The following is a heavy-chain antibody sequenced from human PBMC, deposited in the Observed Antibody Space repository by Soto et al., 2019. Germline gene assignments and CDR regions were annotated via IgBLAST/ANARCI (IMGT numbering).Heavy chain of an antibody. CDR1: GDSISSYY. CDR3: ARVAITYWYFDL. V-gene: IGHV4-59*01. J-gene: IGHJ2*01. D-gene: IGHD3-22*01. Sequence: QVQLQESGPGLVKPSETLSLTCTVSGDSISSYYWSWIRQPPGKGLEWIGYIYYSGSTSYNPSLKSRGTISVDTSKNQFSLKLSSVTAADTAVYYCARVAITYWYFDLWGRGTLVTVSS. CDR2: IYYSGST.